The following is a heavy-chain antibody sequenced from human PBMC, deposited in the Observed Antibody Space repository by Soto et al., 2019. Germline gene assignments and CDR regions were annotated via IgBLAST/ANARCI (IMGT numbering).Heavy chain of an antibody. CDR3: ARGGYFDSSNYLAY. V-gene: IGHV1-18*01. J-gene: IGHJ4*02. D-gene: IGHD3-22*01. CDR2: ISAYNGNT. CDR1: GYTFTSYG. Sequence: GASVKVSCKASGYTFTSYGISWVRQAPGQGLEWMGWISAYNGNTNYAQKLQGRVTMTTDTSTSTAYMELRSLRSDDTAVYYGARGGYFDSSNYLAYWGLGTLVTVSS.